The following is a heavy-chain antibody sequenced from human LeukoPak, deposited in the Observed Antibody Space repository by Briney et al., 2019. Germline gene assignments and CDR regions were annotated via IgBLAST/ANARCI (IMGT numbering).Heavy chain of an antibody. CDR3: ARAPFWSGFFDY. CDR2: IYSGGNT. J-gene: IGHJ4*02. D-gene: IGHD3-3*01. Sequence: PGGSLRLSCAASGLTVSTNYMSWVRQAPGKGLEWVSVIYSGGNTYYADSVKGRFTISRDNSKNTLYLQMNSLRAEDTAVFYCARAPFWSGFFDYWGQGTLVTVSS. CDR1: GLTVSTNY. V-gene: IGHV3-66*02.